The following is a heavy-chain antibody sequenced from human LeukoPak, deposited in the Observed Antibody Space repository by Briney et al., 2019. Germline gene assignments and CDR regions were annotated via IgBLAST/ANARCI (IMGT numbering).Heavy chain of an antibody. Sequence: GGSLRLSCAASGFTFSNSWMSWVRQAPGKGLEWVANINHDGSAKYYVDSVKGRFTISRDNAKNSVYLQMSSLRVEDTAVYYCAGTSFFFHFWGQGTLVTVSS. CDR2: INHDGSAK. J-gene: IGHJ4*02. CDR1: GFTFSNSW. V-gene: IGHV3-7*01. CDR3: AGTSFFFHF.